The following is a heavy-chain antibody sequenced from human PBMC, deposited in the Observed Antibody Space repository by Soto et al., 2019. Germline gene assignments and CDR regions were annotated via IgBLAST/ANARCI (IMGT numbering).Heavy chain of an antibody. CDR2: ISAYNGNT. CDR3: ARDSSQYYDSSGYLGWFDP. J-gene: IGHJ5*02. CDR1: GYTFTSYG. Sequence: ASVKVSCKASGYTFTSYGISWVRQAPGQGLEWMGWISAYNGNTNYAQKLQGRVTMTTDTSTSTAYMELRSLRSDDTAVYYCARDSSQYYDSSGYLGWFDPWGQGTLVTVSS. V-gene: IGHV1-18*01. D-gene: IGHD3-22*01.